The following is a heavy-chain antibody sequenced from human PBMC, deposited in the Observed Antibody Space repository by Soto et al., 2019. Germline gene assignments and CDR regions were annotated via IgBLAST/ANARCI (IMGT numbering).Heavy chain of an antibody. V-gene: IGHV1-3*01. CDR2: INAGNGNT. CDR3: ARGEYSSSWXSGVDFDY. J-gene: IGHJ4*02. CDR1: GYTFTSYA. Sequence: ASVKVSCKASGYTFTSYAIHLVRQAPGQRLEGMGWINAGNGNTKYSQKFQGRVTITRDTSASTAYMELSSLRSEDTAVYYCARGEYSSSWXSGVDFDYWGQGTLVTVSS. D-gene: IGHD6-13*01.